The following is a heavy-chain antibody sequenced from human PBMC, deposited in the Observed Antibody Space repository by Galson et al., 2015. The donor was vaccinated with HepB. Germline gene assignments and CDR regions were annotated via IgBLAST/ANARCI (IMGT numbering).Heavy chain of an antibody. J-gene: IGHJ5*02. D-gene: IGHD1-26*01. V-gene: IGHV1-24*01. CDR2: IDPEDGER. CDR3: ARGQSAWTYLRGNWFDP. Sequence: SVKVSCKVSGYSLRELSMHWVRQVPGKGLEWMGGIDPEDGERKYAQKFQGRVSMTEDTATDTAYMVLSSLTSEDTAVYYCARGQSAWTYLRGNWFDPWGQGTLVTVSS. CDR1: GYSLRELS.